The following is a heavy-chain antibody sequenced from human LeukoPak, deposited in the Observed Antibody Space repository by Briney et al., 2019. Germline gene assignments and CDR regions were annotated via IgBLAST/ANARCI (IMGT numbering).Heavy chain of an antibody. Sequence: ASVKVSCKASGYSFTDYYIHWVRQAPGQGLEWMAWIDPHSGGTNYPQKFQGRVTMTRDTSISTVFMELSSLRSDDTAVYYCARDYLAGVDTAMVSSAFDIWGQGTMVTVSS. V-gene: IGHV1-2*02. CDR3: ARDYLAGVDTAMVSSAFDI. CDR1: GYSFTDYY. J-gene: IGHJ3*02. D-gene: IGHD5-18*01. CDR2: IDPHSGGT.